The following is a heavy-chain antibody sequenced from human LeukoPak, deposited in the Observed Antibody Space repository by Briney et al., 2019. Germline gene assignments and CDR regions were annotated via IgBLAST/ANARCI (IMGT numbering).Heavy chain of an antibody. Sequence: PSETLSLTCTASSGSISSSSYYWGWIRQPPGKGLDWIGNIYYSGSTYYNPSLKSRVTISVDTSKNQFSLKLSSVTAADTAVYYCARRFLTIDNWFDPWGQGTLVTVSS. D-gene: IGHD3-3*01. CDR3: ARRFLTIDNWFDP. CDR1: SGSISSSSYY. V-gene: IGHV4-39*01. CDR2: IYYSGST. J-gene: IGHJ5*02.